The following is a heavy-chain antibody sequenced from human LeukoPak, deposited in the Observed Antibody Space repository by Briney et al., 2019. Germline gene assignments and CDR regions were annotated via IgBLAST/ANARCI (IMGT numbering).Heavy chain of an antibody. Sequence: PGESLRLSCAASGFTFSPYWMSWVRQGPGKGLEWVANIKPDGSETHYVDSVKGRFTISRDNAKNSLYLQLNSLRPEDAAVYYCARYYDFWSGPYFDYWGQGTLVTVSS. D-gene: IGHD3-3*01. CDR2: IKPDGSET. CDR3: ARYYDFWSGPYFDY. J-gene: IGHJ4*02. CDR1: GFTFSPYW. V-gene: IGHV3-7*01.